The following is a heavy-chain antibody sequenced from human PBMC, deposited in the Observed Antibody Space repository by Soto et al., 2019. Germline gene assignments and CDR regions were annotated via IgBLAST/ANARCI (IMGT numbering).Heavy chain of an antibody. Sequence: GGSLRLSCAASGFTFSSYSMNWVRQAPGKGLEWVSYISSSSSTIYYADSVKGRFTISRDNAKNSLYLQMNSLRAEDTAVYYCARDPTLYEYYYSYIDVWGKGTTVTVSS. V-gene: IGHV3-48*01. CDR3: ARDPTLYEYYYSYIDV. D-gene: IGHD5-12*01. J-gene: IGHJ6*03. CDR1: GFTFSSYS. CDR2: ISSSSSTI.